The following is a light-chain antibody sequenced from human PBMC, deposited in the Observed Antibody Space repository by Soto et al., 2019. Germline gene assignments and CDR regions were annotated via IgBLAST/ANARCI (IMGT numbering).Light chain of an antibody. CDR2: QDT. Sequence: SYELTQPPSVSVSPGQTASITCSGDKLGDKYASWYQQKPGQSPVLVIFQDTKRPSGIPERFSGSNSGNTATLTISGTQAMDEADYYCQAWDSSTTSLVFGGGTKVTVL. J-gene: IGLJ2*01. V-gene: IGLV3-1*01. CDR1: KLGDKY. CDR3: QAWDSSTTSLV.